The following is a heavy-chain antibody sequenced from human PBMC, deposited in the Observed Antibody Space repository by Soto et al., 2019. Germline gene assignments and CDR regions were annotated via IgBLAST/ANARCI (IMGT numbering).Heavy chain of an antibody. J-gene: IGHJ4*02. CDR2: ISYDGSNK. CDR1: GFTFSSYG. Sequence: QVQLVESGGGVVQPGRSLRLSCAASGFTFSSYGMHWVRQAPGKGLEWVAVISYDGSNKYYADSVKGRFTISRDNSKNTLYLQMNSLRAEDTAVYYCVKGQRISLVMDYWGQGTLVTVSS. D-gene: IGHD2-21*01. V-gene: IGHV3-30*18. CDR3: VKGQRISLVMDY.